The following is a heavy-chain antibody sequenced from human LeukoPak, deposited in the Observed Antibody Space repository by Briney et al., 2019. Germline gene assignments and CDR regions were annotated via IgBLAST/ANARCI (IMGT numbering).Heavy chain of an antibody. CDR1: GYTFTNYY. Sequence: ASVKVSCKASGYTFTNYYIHWVRQAPGQGLEWMGLINPSGGSTSYAQKFQGRVTMTRDTSTGTVYMELSSLRSEDTAVYYCARERVPPNILTGYYVYYYYYMDVWGKGTTVTISS. CDR3: ARERVPPNILTGYYVYYYYYMDV. D-gene: IGHD3-9*01. V-gene: IGHV1-46*01. J-gene: IGHJ6*03. CDR2: INPSGGST.